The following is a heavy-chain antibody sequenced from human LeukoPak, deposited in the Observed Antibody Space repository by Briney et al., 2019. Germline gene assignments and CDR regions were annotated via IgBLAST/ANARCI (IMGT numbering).Heavy chain of an antibody. J-gene: IGHJ3*02. D-gene: IGHD5-24*01. CDR2: IYPSDSDT. CDR1: GYSFTSYW. Sequence: GESLKISCKGYGYSFTSYWTGWARHMPRKGMEWMGIIYPSDSDTRYSPSFQGQVTIPADKSTRTAYLEWRNLKASGSGMDYCARCQMARGDAFDMWGQGTIVTVFS. CDR3: ARCQMARGDAFDM. V-gene: IGHV5-51*02.